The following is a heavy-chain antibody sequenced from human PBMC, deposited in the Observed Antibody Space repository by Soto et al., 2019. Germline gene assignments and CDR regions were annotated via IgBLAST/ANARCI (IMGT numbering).Heavy chain of an antibody. CDR1: WGKRGGYA. Sequence: GGALRVSWAAAWGKRGGYARRRVRPAPGKGLEWVAVISYDGSNKYYADSVKGRFTISRDNSKNTLYLQMNSLRAEDTAVYYCARDRRRITIFGVVIPTAHYYYGMDVWGQGTTVTVSS. V-gene: IGHV3-30-3*01. D-gene: IGHD3-3*01. J-gene: IGHJ6*02. CDR2: ISYDGSNK. CDR3: ARDRRRITIFGVVIPTAHYYYGMDV.